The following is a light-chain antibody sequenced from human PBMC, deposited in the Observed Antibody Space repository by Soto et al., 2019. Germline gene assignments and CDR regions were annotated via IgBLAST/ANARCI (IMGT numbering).Light chain of an antibody. V-gene: IGKV1-5*03. Sequence: DIQMTQSPSTLSASVGDRVAITCRASQSVSVWLAWYQQKPGKVPKLLIYQASTLEDGVPSRFSGSGSGTEFTLTISSLQPDDSATYYCQHYNDYSYTFGPGTNLEIK. J-gene: IGKJ2*01. CDR1: QSVSVW. CDR2: QAS. CDR3: QHYNDYSYT.